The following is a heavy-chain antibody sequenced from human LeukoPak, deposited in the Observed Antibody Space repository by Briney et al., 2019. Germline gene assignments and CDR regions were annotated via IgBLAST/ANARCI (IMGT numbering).Heavy chain of an antibody. CDR1: GYTFTSYG. CDR3: ARDAGAISFDY. D-gene: IGHD1-26*01. J-gene: IGHJ4*02. V-gene: IGHV1-18*01. Sequence: ASVKVSCKASGYTFTSYGISWVRQAPGQGLEWMGWISAYNGNTNYAQKVQGRVSMTTDTSTSKDYMDLRSLSSDDTAGSDCARDAGAISFDYWGQGTLVTVSS. CDR2: ISAYNGNT.